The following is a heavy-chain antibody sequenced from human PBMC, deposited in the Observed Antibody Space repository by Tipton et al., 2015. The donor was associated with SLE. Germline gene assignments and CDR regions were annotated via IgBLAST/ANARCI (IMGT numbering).Heavy chain of an antibody. CDR1: GFTFSTYW. D-gene: IGHD2-2*01. Sequence: SLRLSCAASGFTFSTYWMHWVRQAPGKGLVWVSRIKNDGSSTRYADFVKGRFTISRDNAKNTLSLQMNSLSAEDTAVYYCAREDCSTTSCYGPDAFDIWGQGTMVTVSA. V-gene: IGHV3-74*01. J-gene: IGHJ3*02. CDR2: IKNDGSST. CDR3: AREDCSTTSCYGPDAFDI.